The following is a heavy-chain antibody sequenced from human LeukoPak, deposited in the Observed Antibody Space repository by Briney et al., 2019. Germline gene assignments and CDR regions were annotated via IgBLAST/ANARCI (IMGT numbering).Heavy chain of an antibody. V-gene: IGHV3-23*01. CDR2: ISGSGGST. CDR3: AKDGGAYCGGDCFFNY. D-gene: IGHD2-21*02. CDR1: GFTFSSYA. Sequence: GGSLRLSCAASGFTFSSYAVSWVRQAPGKGLEWVSAISGSGGSTYYADSVKGRFTISRDNSKNTLYLQMNSLRAEDTAVYYCAKDGGAYCGGDCFFNYWGQGTLVTVSS. J-gene: IGHJ4*02.